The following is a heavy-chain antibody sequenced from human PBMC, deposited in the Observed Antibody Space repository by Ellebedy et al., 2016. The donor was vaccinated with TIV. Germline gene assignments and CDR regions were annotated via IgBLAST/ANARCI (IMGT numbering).Heavy chain of an antibody. J-gene: IGHJ3*02. Sequence: SVKVSXXASGGTFSSYAISWVRQAPGQGLEWMGGIIPIFGTANYAQKFQGRVTITADESTSTAYMELSSLRSEDTAVYYCAREAWRSSCPFDIWGQGTMVTVSS. CDR3: AREAWRSSCPFDI. CDR2: IIPIFGTA. V-gene: IGHV1-69*13. CDR1: GGTFSSYA. D-gene: IGHD6-13*01.